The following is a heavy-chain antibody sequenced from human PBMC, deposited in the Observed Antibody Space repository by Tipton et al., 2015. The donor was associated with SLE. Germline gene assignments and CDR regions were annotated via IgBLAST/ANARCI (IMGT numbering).Heavy chain of an antibody. J-gene: IGHJ4*02. CDR3: ARGRGSSSSGHY. Sequence: TLSLTCAVYGGSFSGYYWSWIRQSPGKGLEWIGEINHSGSTNYNPSLKSRVTISVDTSKNKFSLKLSSVTAADTAVYYCARGRGSSSSGHYWGQGTLVTVSS. CDR1: GGSFSGYY. V-gene: IGHV4-34*01. CDR2: INHSGST. D-gene: IGHD6-6*01.